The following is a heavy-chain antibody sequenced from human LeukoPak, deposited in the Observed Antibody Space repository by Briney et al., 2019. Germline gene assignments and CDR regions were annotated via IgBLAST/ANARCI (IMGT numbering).Heavy chain of an antibody. Sequence: GDSLKISCKGSGYRFSSYWIGWVRQMPGKGLEWMGIIDPGDSDTRYSQGQVTISADRSISTAFLQWSSLKASDTAIYYCARHYCSGGSCYSVVDYWGQGTLVTVSS. D-gene: IGHD2-15*01. J-gene: IGHJ4*02. V-gene: IGHV5-51*01. CDR3: ARHYCSGGSCYSVVDY. CDR1: GYRFSSYW. CDR2: IDPGDSDT.